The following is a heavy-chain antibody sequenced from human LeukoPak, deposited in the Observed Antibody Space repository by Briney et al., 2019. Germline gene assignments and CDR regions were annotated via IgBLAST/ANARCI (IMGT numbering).Heavy chain of an antibody. CDR3: ARGDVALAGKGFDS. CDR1: GYRFTSYW. V-gene: IGHV5-51*01. CDR2: IYPGDSDT. Sequence: GESLKISCKGSGYRFTSYWIGWVRQMPGKGLDWMGTIYPGDSDTRYSPSFEGQVTISADKSSSTAYLQWSSLRASDTAFYYCARGDVALAGKGFDSWGPGTLVTVSS. J-gene: IGHJ4*01. D-gene: IGHD6-19*01.